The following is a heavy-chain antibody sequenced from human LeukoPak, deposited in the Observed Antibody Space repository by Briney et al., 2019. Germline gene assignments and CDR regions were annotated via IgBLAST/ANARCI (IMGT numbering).Heavy chain of an antibody. V-gene: IGHV4-59*01. Sequence: SETLSLTCSVSGGSSSNYYWSWIRQPPGKGLEWIGYMYYSGSTNYNPSLKSRVTISVDTSKNQFSLKLSSVTAADTAVYYCARDRPATENWYLDLWGRGTLVTDSS. CDR1: GGSSSNYY. J-gene: IGHJ2*01. D-gene: IGHD1-26*01. CDR3: ARDRPATENWYLDL. CDR2: MYYSGST.